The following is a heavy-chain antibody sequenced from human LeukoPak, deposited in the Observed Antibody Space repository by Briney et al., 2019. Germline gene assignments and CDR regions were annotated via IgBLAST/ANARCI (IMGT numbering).Heavy chain of an antibody. Sequence: GGSLRLSCAASGFTIRDYEMNWVRQAPGKGLEWVSYISSSASTIYYADSVKGRFTISRDSAKKSVYLQMNSLRAEDTAIYYCARDPVGYYYAMDVWGQGTTVTVSS. CDR2: ISSSASTI. CDR1: GFTIRDYE. V-gene: IGHV3-48*03. CDR3: ARDPVGYYYAMDV. D-gene: IGHD4-23*01. J-gene: IGHJ6*02.